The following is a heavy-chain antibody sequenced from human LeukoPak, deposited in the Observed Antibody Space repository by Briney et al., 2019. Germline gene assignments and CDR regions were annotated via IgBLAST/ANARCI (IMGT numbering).Heavy chain of an antibody. J-gene: IGHJ3*02. CDR2: INPNSGGT. CDR3: ATSSDYYGSGSHDAFDI. V-gene: IGHV1-2*02. D-gene: IGHD3-10*01. CDR1: GYTFTGYY. Sequence: ASVKVSCKASGYTFTGYYMHWVRQAPGQGREWMGWINPNSGGTNYAQKFQGRVTMTRDTSISTAYMELSRLRSDDTAVYYCATSSDYYGSGSHDAFDIWGQGTMVTVSS.